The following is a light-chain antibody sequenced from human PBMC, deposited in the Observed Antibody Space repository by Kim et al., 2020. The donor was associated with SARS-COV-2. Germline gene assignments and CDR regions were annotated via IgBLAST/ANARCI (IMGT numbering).Light chain of an antibody. J-gene: IGLJ3*02. CDR1: SSNVGSNS. V-gene: IGLV1-44*01. Sequence: QSVLTQPPSASGTPGQRVTISCSGSSSNVGSNSVNWYRQLPGTAPKLVIYNDNERPSGVPDRFSGSRSGTSASLAISGLQSEDEADYYCATWDDSLNGVFGGGTQLTVL. CDR3: ATWDDSLNGV. CDR2: NDN.